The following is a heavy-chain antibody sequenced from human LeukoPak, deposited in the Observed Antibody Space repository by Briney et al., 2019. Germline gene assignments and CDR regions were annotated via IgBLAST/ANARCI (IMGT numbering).Heavy chain of an antibody. Sequence: GGSLRLSCAASGFTFSDYYMSWIRQAPGKGLEWVSYISSSGSTIYYADSVKGRFTISRDNAKNSLYLQMNSLRAEDTAVYYCARMAEGYCSSTSCYSFDYWGQGTLVTVSS. V-gene: IGHV3-11*01. CDR1: GFTFSDYY. J-gene: IGHJ4*02. D-gene: IGHD2-2*02. CDR2: ISSSGSTI. CDR3: ARMAEGYCSSTSCYSFDY.